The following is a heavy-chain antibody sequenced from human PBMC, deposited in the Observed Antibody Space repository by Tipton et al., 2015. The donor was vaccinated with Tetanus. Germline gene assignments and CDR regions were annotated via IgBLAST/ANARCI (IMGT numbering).Heavy chain of an antibody. Sequence: TLSLTCTVSGDSIDGGFKNWGWIRQQPGKGLEWIGHIRDNGNSYANPSLSGRVTMSVDTRKNQFSLNLTSVSVADTATYYCARGTFYAFDFWGPGVQVTVSS. CDR2: IRDNGNS. V-gene: IGHV4-31*03. CDR3: ARGTFYAFDF. D-gene: IGHD2/OR15-2a*01. CDR1: GDSIDGGFKN. J-gene: IGHJ4*02.